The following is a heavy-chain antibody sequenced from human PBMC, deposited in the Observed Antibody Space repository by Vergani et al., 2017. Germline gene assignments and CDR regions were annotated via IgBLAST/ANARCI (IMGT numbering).Heavy chain of an antibody. J-gene: IGHJ3*02. Sequence: QLQLQESGPGLVKPSETLSLTCTVSGGSISSSSYYWGWIRQPPGKGLGWIGSIYYSGTTYYNPSLQSRVTISVDTSKNRFALKVSSVTAADTAVYYCARLLVDMEAFDIWGQGTMVTVSS. CDR3: ARLLVDMEAFDI. CDR1: GGSISSSSYY. V-gene: IGHV4-39*01. D-gene: IGHD5-12*01. CDR2: IYYSGTT.